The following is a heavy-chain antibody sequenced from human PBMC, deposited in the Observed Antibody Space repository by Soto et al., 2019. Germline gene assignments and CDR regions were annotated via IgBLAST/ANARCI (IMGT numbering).Heavy chain of an antibody. CDR1: GYTFTSYD. V-gene: IGHV1-8*01. CDR2: MNPNSGNT. Sequence: ASVKVSCKASGYTFTSYDINWVRQATGQGLEWMGWMNPNSGNTGYAQKFQGRVTMTRNTSISTAYMELSSLRSEDTAVYYCARARIVARPVDYWGQGTLVTVSS. D-gene: IGHD6-6*01. J-gene: IGHJ4*02. CDR3: ARARIVARPVDY.